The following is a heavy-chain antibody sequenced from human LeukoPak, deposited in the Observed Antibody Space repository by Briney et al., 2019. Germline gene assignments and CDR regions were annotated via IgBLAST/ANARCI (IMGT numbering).Heavy chain of an antibody. D-gene: IGHD4-11*01. CDR2: IKQDGGET. J-gene: IGHJ4*02. Sequence: GGSLRLSCAVSGFTFSSYAMAWVRQAPGKGLEWVASIKQDGGETFYVDSVKGRFTISRDNAKNSLYLQMNSLRAEDTAVYYCTREDHSNYNYWGQGTLVTVSS. CDR3: TREDHSNYNY. CDR1: GFTFSSYA. V-gene: IGHV3-7*01.